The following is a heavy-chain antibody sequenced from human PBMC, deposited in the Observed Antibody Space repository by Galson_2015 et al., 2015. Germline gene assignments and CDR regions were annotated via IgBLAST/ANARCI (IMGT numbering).Heavy chain of an antibody. Sequence: SVKVSCKASGYTFTCYGISWVRQAPGQGLEWMGWISAYNGNTNYAQKLQGRVTMTTDTSTSTAYMELRSLRSDDTAVYYCARDGTYDILTGSKYGMDVWGQGTTVTVSS. CDR1: GYTFTCYG. J-gene: IGHJ6*02. D-gene: IGHD3-9*01. CDR2: ISAYNGNT. CDR3: ARDGTYDILTGSKYGMDV. V-gene: IGHV1-18*01.